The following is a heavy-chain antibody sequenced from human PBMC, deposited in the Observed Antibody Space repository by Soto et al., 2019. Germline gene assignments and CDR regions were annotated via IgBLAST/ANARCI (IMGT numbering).Heavy chain of an antibody. CDR1: GYTFTGYY. CDR3: ARDRVPHHYSQWPTPNGY. D-gene: IGHD6-19*01. Sequence: ASVKVSCKASGYTFTGYYMHWVRQAPGQGLEWMGWINPNSGGTNYAQKFQGRVTTTRDTSISTAYMELSRLRSDDTAVYYCARDRVPHHYSQWPTPNGYWRQGTLVTVSS. J-gene: IGHJ4*02. CDR2: INPNSGGT. V-gene: IGHV1-2*02.